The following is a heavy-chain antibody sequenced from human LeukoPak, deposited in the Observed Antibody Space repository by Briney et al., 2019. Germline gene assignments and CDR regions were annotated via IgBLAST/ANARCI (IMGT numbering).Heavy chain of an antibody. V-gene: IGHV3-53*01. CDR3: ARHRPYVDTAYYYYYYGMDV. CDR2: IFSGGNT. Sequence: GGSLRLSCAASGFTVSNNYMSWVRQAPGKGLEWVSVIFSGGNTYYADSVKGRFTISRDNSKNTLYLQMHSLRAEDTAVYYCARHRPYVDTAYYYYYYGMDVWGQGTTVTVSS. D-gene: IGHD5-18*01. J-gene: IGHJ6*02. CDR1: GFTVSNNY.